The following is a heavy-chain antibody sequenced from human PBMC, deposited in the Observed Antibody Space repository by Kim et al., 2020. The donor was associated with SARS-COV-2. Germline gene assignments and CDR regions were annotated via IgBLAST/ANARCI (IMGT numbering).Heavy chain of an antibody. Sequence: LSLTCAASGFTFSSYSMNWVRQAPGKGLEWVSSISSSSYIYYADSVKGRFTISRDNAKNSLYLQMNSLRAEDTAVYYCARDLGSDNWGGYYYYGMDVWGQGTTVTVSS. CDR1: GFTFSSYS. V-gene: IGHV3-21*01. D-gene: IGHD7-27*01. CDR2: ISSSSYI. J-gene: IGHJ6*02. CDR3: ARDLGSDNWGGYYYYGMDV.